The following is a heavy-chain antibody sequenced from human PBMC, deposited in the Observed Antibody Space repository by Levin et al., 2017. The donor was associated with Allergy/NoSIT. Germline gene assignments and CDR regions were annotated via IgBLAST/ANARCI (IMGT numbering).Heavy chain of an antibody. CDR3: VKTATKGWLQLGY. V-gene: IGHV3-43*01. CDR2: ITWDGADT. D-gene: IGHD5-24*01. CDR1: GFTFDDYT. Sequence: SGGSLRLSCAVSGFTFDDYTMHWVRQAPGKGLEWVSLITWDGADTYYAESVRGRFTISRDNSKNSLYLQMNSLRTEDTALYYCVKTATKGWLQLGYWGQGTLVTVSS. J-gene: IGHJ4*02.